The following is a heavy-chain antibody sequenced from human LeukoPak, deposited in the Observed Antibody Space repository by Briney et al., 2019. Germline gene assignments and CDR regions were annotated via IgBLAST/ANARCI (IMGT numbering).Heavy chain of an antibody. CDR1: GFTFAGYS. Sequence: GGSLRLSCAASGFTFAGYSMSWARQAPGKGLEWVSLISADGGSTFSADSVKGRFSISRDNSKNSLYLQMNSLRSEDTAMYYCAKESGKFDYWGQGTLVAVSS. V-gene: IGHV3-43*02. CDR2: ISADGGST. J-gene: IGHJ4*02. CDR3: AKESGKFDY.